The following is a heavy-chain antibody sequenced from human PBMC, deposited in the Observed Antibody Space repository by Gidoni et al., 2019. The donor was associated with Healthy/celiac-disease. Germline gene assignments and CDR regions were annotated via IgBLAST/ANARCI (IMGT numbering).Heavy chain of an antibody. CDR2: IDPSDSYP. D-gene: IGHD6-6*01. V-gene: IGHV5-10-1*03. J-gene: IGHJ5*02. Sequence: DVQLVQSGAEVNKPGECLGSSWQGPGYSLPRYWISWVRQMPGKGLEWMGRIDPSDSYPNSNPSLQGHAAISADKPIIAAYLQWSGLKASDTAMYYCARPPLEYSSSDNWFAPWGQGTLVTVSS. CDR3: ARPPLEYSSSDNWFAP. CDR1: GYSLPRYW.